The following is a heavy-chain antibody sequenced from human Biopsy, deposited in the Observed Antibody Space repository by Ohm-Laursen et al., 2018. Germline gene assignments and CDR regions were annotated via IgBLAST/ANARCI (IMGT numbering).Heavy chain of an antibody. Sequence: TLSLTCSVSGASVKTSGYFWAWIRQRPGKGLEWIGYISYNERTHYNPSLTSRLAISFDTSSNRISLQLRSVRVADTAVYYCVREPKTGTAEAWYFDLWGRGSPVTVPS. V-gene: IGHV4-31*03. J-gene: IGHJ2*01. CDR1: GASVKTSGYF. D-gene: IGHD3-9*01. CDR2: ISYNERT. CDR3: VREPKTGTAEAWYFDL.